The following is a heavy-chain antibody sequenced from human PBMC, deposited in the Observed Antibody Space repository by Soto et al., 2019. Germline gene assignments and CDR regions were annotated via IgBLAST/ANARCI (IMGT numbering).Heavy chain of an antibody. Sequence: SETLSLTCTVSGGSISSGGYYWSWIRQHPGKGLEWVGYSYYTGSSYYNPSLKSRVTLSVDASKNQLSLRLASVTAADTAVDYCARRRVYYDFWGVGPHYYGMDVWGQGTTVTVSS. CDR2: SYYTGSS. CDR3: ARRRVYYDFWGVGPHYYGMDV. J-gene: IGHJ6*02. D-gene: IGHD3-3*01. V-gene: IGHV4-31*03. CDR1: GGSISSGGYY.